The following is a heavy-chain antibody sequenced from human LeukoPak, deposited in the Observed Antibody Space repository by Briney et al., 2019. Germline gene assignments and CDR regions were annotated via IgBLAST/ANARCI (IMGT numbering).Heavy chain of an antibody. J-gene: IGHJ6*03. CDR2: IYTSGST. CDR3: ARAATVTTSHYYYYMDV. CDR1: GGSISSYY. D-gene: IGHD4-17*01. V-gene: IGHV4-4*07. Sequence: SETLSLTCTVSGGSISSYYWSWVRQPAGKGLEWIRRIYTSGSTNYNPSLKSRVTMSVDTSKNQFSLKLSSVTAADTAVYYCARAATVTTSHYYYYMDVWGKGTTVTVSS.